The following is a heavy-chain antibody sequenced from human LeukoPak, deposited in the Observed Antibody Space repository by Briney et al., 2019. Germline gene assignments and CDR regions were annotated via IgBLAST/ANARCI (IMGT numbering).Heavy chain of an antibody. CDR3: ARDRGAEQWLERLGDDAFDI. J-gene: IGHJ3*02. CDR2: INHSGST. V-gene: IGHV4-34*01. D-gene: IGHD6-19*01. Sequence: SETLSLTCAVYGVSFSGYYWSWIRQPPGKGLEWIGEINHSGSTNYNPSLKSRVTISVDTSKNQFSLKLSSVTAADTAVYYCARDRGAEQWLERLGDDAFDIWGQGTMVTVSS. CDR1: GVSFSGYY.